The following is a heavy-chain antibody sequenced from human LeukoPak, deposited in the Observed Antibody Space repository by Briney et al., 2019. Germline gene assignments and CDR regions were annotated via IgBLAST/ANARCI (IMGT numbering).Heavy chain of an antibody. CDR3: ARDVVATIWEYNWFDP. V-gene: IGHV1-3*04. J-gene: IGHJ5*02. CDR2: INTGNGNT. Sequence: ASVKVSCKASGYTFTSYAMHWVRQAPGQRLEWMGWINTGNGNTKYSQEFQGRVTITRDTSANTAYMELSRLRSDDTAVYYCARDVVATIWEYNWFDPWGQGTVVTVSS. CDR1: GYTFTSYA. D-gene: IGHD5-12*01.